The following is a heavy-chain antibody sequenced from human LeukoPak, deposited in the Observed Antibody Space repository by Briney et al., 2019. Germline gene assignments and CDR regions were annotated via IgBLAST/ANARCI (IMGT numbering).Heavy chain of an antibody. J-gene: IGHJ4*02. Sequence: GESLKISCKGSGYSFTNYWIGWVRQMPGKGLEYLGIIYPGDSDTRYSPSFQGQVTISADKSISTAYLQWSSLKASDIAMYYCARHNNWGFDYWGQGALVTVSS. CDR3: ARHNNWGFDY. D-gene: IGHD7-27*01. V-gene: IGHV5-51*01. CDR2: IYPGDSDT. CDR1: GYSFTNYW.